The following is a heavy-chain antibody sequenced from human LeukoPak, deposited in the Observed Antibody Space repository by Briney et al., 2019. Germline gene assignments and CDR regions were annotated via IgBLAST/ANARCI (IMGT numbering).Heavy chain of an antibody. CDR3: ARDLFGRGSGSYYGY. V-gene: IGHV1-18*01. CDR2: ISAYNGNT. J-gene: IGHJ4*02. CDR1: GYTFTSYG. Sequence: GASVKVSCKASGYTFTSYGISWVRQAPGQGLEWMGWISAYNGNTNYAQKLQGRVTMTTDTSTSTAYMELRSLRSDGTAVYYCARDLFGRGSGSYYGYWGQGTLVTVSS. D-gene: IGHD3-10*01.